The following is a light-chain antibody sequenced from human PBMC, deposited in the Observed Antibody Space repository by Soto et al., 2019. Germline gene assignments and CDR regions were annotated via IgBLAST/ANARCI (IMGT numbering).Light chain of an antibody. V-gene: IGLV2-23*01. Sequence: QSALTQPASVSGSPGRSITISCTGTNSDVGSYNLVSWYQQHPGKAPKLVIYEGTKRPSGVSNRFSGSKSGNTASLTISGLQAEDEADYYCCSYAGITTFVVFGGGTKLTV. CDR1: NSDVGSYNL. CDR3: CSYAGITTFVV. J-gene: IGLJ2*01. CDR2: EGT.